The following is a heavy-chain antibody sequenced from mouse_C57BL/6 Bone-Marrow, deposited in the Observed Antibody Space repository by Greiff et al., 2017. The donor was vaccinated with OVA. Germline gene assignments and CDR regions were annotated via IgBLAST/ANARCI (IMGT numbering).Heavy chain of an antibody. CDR3: ARRSTWLRRRGYAMDY. CDR1: GYTFTSYW. J-gene: IGHJ4*01. Sequence: QVQLKQPGAELVKPGASVKLSCKASGYTFTSYWMQWVKQRPGQGLEWIGEIDPSDSYTNYNQKFKGKATLTVDTSSSPAYMQLSSLTSEDSAVYYCARRSTWLRRRGYAMDYWGQGTSVTVSS. CDR2: IDPSDSYT. V-gene: IGHV1-50*01. D-gene: IGHD2-2*01.